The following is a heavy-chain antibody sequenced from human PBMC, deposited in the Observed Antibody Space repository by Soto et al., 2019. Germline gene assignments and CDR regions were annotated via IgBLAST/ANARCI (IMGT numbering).Heavy chain of an antibody. J-gene: IGHJ6*03. CDR2: IRSKPNTDAT. Sequence: PCGSLRPSCAASGFTFSDSAMHWVRQASGKGLEWVGRIRSKPNTDATAYAASVKGRFTISRDDSKNTAYLQMNSLKTEDTAVYYCTRHVDCSGGSCYSGYYYYMDVWGKGTTVTVSS. D-gene: IGHD2-15*01. CDR1: GFTFSDSA. V-gene: IGHV3-73*01. CDR3: TRHVDCSGGSCYSGYYYYMDV.